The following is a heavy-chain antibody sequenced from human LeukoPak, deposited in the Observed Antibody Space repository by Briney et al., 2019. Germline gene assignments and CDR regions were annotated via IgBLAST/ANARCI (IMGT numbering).Heavy chain of an antibody. Sequence: GGSLRLSCAASGFTFSSYGMSWVRQAPGKGLEWVSAISGSGGSTYYADSVKGRFTISRDNSKNTLSLQMNSLRAEDTAVYYCAKDSIVVGATYFDNWGQGTPVTVSS. J-gene: IGHJ4*02. D-gene: IGHD1-26*01. CDR2: ISGSGGST. CDR3: AKDSIVVGATYFDN. CDR1: GFTFSSYG. V-gene: IGHV3-23*01.